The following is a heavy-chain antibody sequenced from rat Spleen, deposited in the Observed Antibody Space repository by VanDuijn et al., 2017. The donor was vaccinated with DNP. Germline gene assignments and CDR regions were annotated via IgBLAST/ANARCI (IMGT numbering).Heavy chain of an antibody. CDR3: ARHREQAFFDY. CDR1: GLIFSDHA. CDR2: ISQDGGRV. J-gene: IGHJ2*01. Sequence: EVQLVESGGDTVQPGRSLRLSCAVSGLIFSDHAMIWARQAPKRGLEWVTSISQDGGRVYYRDSVKGRFSVSRDNAKSILFLQMDSLTSEDTATYYCARHREQAFFDYWGQGVMVTVSS. D-gene: IGHD1-10*01. V-gene: IGHV5-17*01.